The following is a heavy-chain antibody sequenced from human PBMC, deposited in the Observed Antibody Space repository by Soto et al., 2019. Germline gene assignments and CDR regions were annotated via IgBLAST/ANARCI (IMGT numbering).Heavy chain of an antibody. J-gene: IGHJ5*02. V-gene: IGHV4-39*01. D-gene: IGHD3-10*01. CDR1: GGSISSSSYY. Sequence: SETLSLTCTVSGGSISSSSYYWGWIRQPPGKGLEWIGSIYYSGSTYYNPSLKSRVTISVDTSKNQFSLKLSSVTAADTAVYYCARWIVNTMVRGVITPWGQGTLVTVSS. CDR3: ARWIVNTMVRGVITP. CDR2: IYYSGST.